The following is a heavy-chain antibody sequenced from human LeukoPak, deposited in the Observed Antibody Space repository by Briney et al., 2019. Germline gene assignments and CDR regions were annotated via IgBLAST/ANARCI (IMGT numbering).Heavy chain of an antibody. V-gene: IGHV1-2*02. CDR2: INPNSGGT. Sequence: ASVKVSCKASSDTFTSYGISWVRQAPGQGLEWMGWINPNSGGTNYAQKFQGRVTMTRDTSISTAYMELSRLRSDDTAVYYCARGEWVAARPGAFDIWGQGTMVTVSS. J-gene: IGHJ3*02. D-gene: IGHD6-6*01. CDR3: ARGEWVAARPGAFDI. CDR1: SDTFTSYG.